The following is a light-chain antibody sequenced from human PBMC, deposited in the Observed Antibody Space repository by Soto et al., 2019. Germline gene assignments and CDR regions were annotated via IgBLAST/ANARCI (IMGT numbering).Light chain of an antibody. CDR1: QRVSSN. J-gene: IGKJ1*01. V-gene: IGKV3-15*01. Sequence: EIVMTQSPATLSVSPGERATLSCRASQRVSSNLAWYQQKPGQAPRLLIYGASTRATSIPARFSGSGSGTEFTLTISSLQSEDFAVYYCQQYNNWLRTFGQGTKVEIK. CDR3: QQYNNWLRT. CDR2: GAS.